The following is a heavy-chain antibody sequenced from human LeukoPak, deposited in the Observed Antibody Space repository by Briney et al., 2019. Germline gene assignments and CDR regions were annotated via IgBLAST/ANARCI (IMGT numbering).Heavy chain of an antibody. V-gene: IGHV3-7*01. D-gene: IGHD2-2*02. CDR2: IKQNGSEK. Sequence: GGSLRLSCAASGFTFSSYWMSWVRQAPGKGLEWVANIKQNGSEKYYVDSVKGRFTISRDNAKNSLYLQMNSLRAEDTAVYYCARGGYCSSTSCYTTPYYFDYWGQGTLVTVSS. CDR3: ARGGYCSSTSCYTTPYYFDY. CDR1: GFTFSSYW. J-gene: IGHJ4*02.